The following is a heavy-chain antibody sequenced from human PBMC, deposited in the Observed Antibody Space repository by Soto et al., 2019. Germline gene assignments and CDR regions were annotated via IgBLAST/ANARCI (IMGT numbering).Heavy chain of an antibody. J-gene: IGHJ6*02. V-gene: IGHV3-30*18. CDR3: AKDKWGYSSSSSYGMDV. CDR2: IVYDGSNK. D-gene: IGHD6-6*01. Sequence: QVQLVESGGGVVQPGRSLRLSCAASGFTFSSYGMHWVRQAPGKGLEWVAVIVYDGSNKYYEESVKGRFTISRDNSKNTLYLQMNSVRAEDTAVYYCAKDKWGYSSSSSYGMDVWGQGTTVTVSS. CDR1: GFTFSSYG.